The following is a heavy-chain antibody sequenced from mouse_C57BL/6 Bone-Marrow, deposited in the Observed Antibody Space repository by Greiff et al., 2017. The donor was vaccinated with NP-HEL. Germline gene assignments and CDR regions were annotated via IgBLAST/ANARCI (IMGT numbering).Heavy chain of an antibody. J-gene: IGHJ2*01. D-gene: IGHD2-5*01. Sequence: DVKLVESGGDLVKPGGFLKLSCAASGFTFSSYGMSWVRQTPDKRLEWVATIGSGGSYTYYPDSVKGRFTISRDNAKNTLYLQMSSLKSEDTAMYYCARHYYSNYFDYWGQGTTLTVSS. CDR2: IGSGGSYT. CDR1: GFTFSSYG. CDR3: ARHYYSNYFDY. V-gene: IGHV5-6*02.